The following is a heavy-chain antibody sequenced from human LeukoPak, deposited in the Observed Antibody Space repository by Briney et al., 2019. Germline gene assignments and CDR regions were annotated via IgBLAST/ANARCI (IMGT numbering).Heavy chain of an antibody. CDR2: MNPNSGNT. V-gene: IGHV1-8*03. D-gene: IGHD2-15*01. CDR1: GYTFTSYD. Sequence: ASVKVSCKASGYTFTSYDINWVRQATGQGLEWMGWMNPNSGNTGYAQKFQGRVTITRNTSISTAYMELSSLRSEDTAVYYCARGYCSGGSCYGYYYYMDVWGKGTTVTVSS. J-gene: IGHJ6*03. CDR3: ARGYCSGGSCYGYYYYMDV.